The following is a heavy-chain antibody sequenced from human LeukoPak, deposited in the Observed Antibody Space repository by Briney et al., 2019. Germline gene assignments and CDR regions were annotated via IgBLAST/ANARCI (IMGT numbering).Heavy chain of an antibody. D-gene: IGHD3-22*01. V-gene: IGHV3-30*18. J-gene: IGHJ4*02. Sequence: GGSLRLSCAASGFTFSSYGMHWVRQAPGKGLEWVAVISYDGSNKYYADSVKGRFTISRDNSENTLYLQMNSLRAEDTAVYYCAKDRYYYDSSGSIYFDYWGQGTLVTVSS. CDR3: AKDRYYYDSSGSIYFDY. CDR2: ISYDGSNK. CDR1: GFTFSSYG.